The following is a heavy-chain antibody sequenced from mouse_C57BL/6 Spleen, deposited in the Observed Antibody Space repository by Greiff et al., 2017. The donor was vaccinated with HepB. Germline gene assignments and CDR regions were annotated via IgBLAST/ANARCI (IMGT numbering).Heavy chain of an antibody. V-gene: IGHV1-22*01. CDR2: INPNNGGT. CDR1: GYTFTDYN. CDR3: AIYYDYDARGFAY. J-gene: IGHJ3*01. D-gene: IGHD2-4*01. Sequence: EVQLQQSGPELVKPGASVKMSCKASGYTFTDYNMHWVKQSHGKSLEWIGYINPNNGGTSYNQKFKGKATLTVNKSSSTAYMELRSLTSEDSAVYYCAIYYDYDARGFAYWGQGTLVTVSA.